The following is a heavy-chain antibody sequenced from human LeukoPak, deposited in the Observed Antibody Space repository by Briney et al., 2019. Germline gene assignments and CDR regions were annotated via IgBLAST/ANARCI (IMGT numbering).Heavy chain of an antibody. D-gene: IGHD1-26*01. J-gene: IGHJ4*02. CDR3: ARYSGRVAPKPRSLYYFDY. CDR2: ISAYNGNT. Sequence: GASVKVSCKASGYTFTSYGISWVRQAPGQGLEWMGWISAYNGNTNYAQKLQGRVTMTTDTSTSTAYMELRSLRSDDTAVYYCARYSGRVAPKPRSLYYFDYWGQGTLVTVSS. V-gene: IGHV1-18*01. CDR1: GYTFTSYG.